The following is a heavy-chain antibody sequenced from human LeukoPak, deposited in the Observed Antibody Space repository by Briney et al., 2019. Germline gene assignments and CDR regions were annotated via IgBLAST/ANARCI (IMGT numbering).Heavy chain of an antibody. CDR3: ATEGKTVRGVYSDY. CDR1: GYTLTELS. Sequence: ASVKVSCKVSGYTLTELSMHWVRQAPGKGLERMGRFDPEDGETIYAQKFQGRVTMTADTSTDTAYMELSSLRSEDTAVYYCATEGKTVRGVYSDYWGQGTLVTVSS. D-gene: IGHD3-10*01. CDR2: FDPEDGET. J-gene: IGHJ4*02. V-gene: IGHV1-24*01.